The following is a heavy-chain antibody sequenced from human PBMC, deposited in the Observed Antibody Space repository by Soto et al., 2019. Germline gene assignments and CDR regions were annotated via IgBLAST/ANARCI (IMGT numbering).Heavy chain of an antibody. CDR2: INHSGST. D-gene: IGHD2-2*02. V-gene: IGHV4-31*03. CDR3: ARGGCSSTSCYRLSRSYYGMDV. CDR1: GGSISSGAYY. J-gene: IGHJ6*02. Sequence: QVQLQESGPGLVKPSQTLSLTCTVSGGSISSGAYYWSWIRQHPGKSLEWIGEINHSGSTNYNPSLKSRVTISVDTSKNQFSLKLSSVTAADTAVYYCARGGCSSTSCYRLSRSYYGMDVWGQGTTVTVSS.